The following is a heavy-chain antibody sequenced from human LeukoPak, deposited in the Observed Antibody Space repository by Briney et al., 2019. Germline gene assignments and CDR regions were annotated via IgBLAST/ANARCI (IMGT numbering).Heavy chain of an antibody. CDR2: IYHSEST. CDR3: ARANGYYGSGIPYFDY. D-gene: IGHD3-10*01. V-gene: IGHV4-30-2*01. CDR1: GGSISSGEYS. J-gene: IGHJ4*02. Sequence: SQTLSLTCAVSGGSISSGEYSWSWIRQPPGKGLEWIGYIYHSESTYYNPSLKRRVTISVDRSKNQFSLKLSSVTTADTAVYYCARANGYYGSGIPYFDYWGQGTLVTVSS.